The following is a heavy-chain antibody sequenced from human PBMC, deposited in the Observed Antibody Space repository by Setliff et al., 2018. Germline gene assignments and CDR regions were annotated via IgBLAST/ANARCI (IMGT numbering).Heavy chain of an antibody. CDR1: GFTFSSYS. D-gene: IGHD1-26*01. CDR3: TRTGVLGATTSRYFDL. CDR2: ISSSSSTI. J-gene: IGHJ2*01. V-gene: IGHV3-48*04. Sequence: PGGSLRLSCAASGFTFSSYSMNWVRQAPGKGLAWVSYISSSSSTIYYADSVKGRFTISRDNAKNTLYLQMNSLRADDTAVYYCTRTGVLGATTSRYFDLWGRGTLVTVSS.